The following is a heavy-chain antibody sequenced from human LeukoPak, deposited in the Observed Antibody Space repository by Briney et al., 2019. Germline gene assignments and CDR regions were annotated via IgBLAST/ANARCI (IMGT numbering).Heavy chain of an antibody. D-gene: IGHD2-2*02. CDR3: AREVRGGYCSSTSCYTS. CDR2: ISRSSSYI. V-gene: IGHV3-21*01. J-gene: IGHJ4*02. CDR1: GFTFSSYS. Sequence: GGSLRLACAASGFTFSSYSMNWVRQAPGKGVEWVSSISRSSSYIYYADSVNGRFTISRDNAKTSLYLQMNSLRAQDTAVYYCAREVRGGYCSSTSCYTSWGQGTLVTVSS.